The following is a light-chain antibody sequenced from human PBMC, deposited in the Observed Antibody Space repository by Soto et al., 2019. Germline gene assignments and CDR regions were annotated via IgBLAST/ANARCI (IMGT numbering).Light chain of an antibody. Sequence: EIVLTQSPATLSLSPGERATLSCRASQSVSSYLAWYQHKPGQAPRLLIYGASSRATGIPDRFTGSGSETSFTLTISRLEPEDFALYYCQHYQSGHPIAFGQGTRLEIK. J-gene: IGKJ5*01. CDR3: QHYQSGHPIA. CDR1: QSVSSY. V-gene: IGKV3-20*01. CDR2: GAS.